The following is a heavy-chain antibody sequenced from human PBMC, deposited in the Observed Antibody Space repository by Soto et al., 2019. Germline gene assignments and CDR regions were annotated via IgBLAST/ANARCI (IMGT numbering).Heavy chain of an antibody. Sequence: RGFRVLSCAASGFPLSNAWMVGVGQAPGKGLEWVGRSKSKTDGGTTDYAAPVKGRFTISRDDSKNTLYLQMNSLKTEDTAVYYCTTRFSGYDVTGVGYWGQGTLVTVSS. V-gene: IGHV3-15*01. J-gene: IGHJ4*02. CDR2: SKSKTDGGTT. CDR3: TTRFSGYDVTGVGY. D-gene: IGHD5-12*01. CDR1: GFPLSNAW.